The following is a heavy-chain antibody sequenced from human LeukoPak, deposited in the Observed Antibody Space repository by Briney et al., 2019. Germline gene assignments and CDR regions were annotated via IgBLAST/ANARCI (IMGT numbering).Heavy chain of an antibody. Sequence: ASVKVSCKASGYTFTVYYMHWVRQAPGQGLEWMGWINPNSGGTNYAQKFQGRVTMTRDTSISTAYMELSRLRSDDTAVYYCARDAFNSSGWRFDYWGQGTLVTVSS. J-gene: IGHJ4*02. V-gene: IGHV1-2*02. CDR2: INPNSGGT. D-gene: IGHD6-19*01. CDR1: GYTFTVYY. CDR3: ARDAFNSSGWRFDY.